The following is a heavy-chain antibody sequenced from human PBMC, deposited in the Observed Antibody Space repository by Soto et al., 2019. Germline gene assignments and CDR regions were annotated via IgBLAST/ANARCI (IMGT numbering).Heavy chain of an antibody. Sequence: PGGSLRLSCAASGFTFSTYAMSWVRQAPGKGLEWVSAISGRGDSTYYADSVKGRCTISRDNPKNTMYLQMHSLGAEDTAVYYCARSKKDYAFWSGTRNYYYGMDVWGQGTTVTVSS. V-gene: IGHV3-23*01. CDR1: GFTFSTYA. D-gene: IGHD3-3*01. CDR2: ISGRGDST. J-gene: IGHJ6*02. CDR3: ARSKKDYAFWSGTRNYYYGMDV.